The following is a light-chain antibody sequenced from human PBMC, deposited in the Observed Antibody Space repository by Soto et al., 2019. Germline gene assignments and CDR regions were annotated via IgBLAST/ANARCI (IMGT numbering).Light chain of an antibody. Sequence: EIGLTQSPATLSLSPGERATLSCRASQSVSSYLAWYQQKPGQAPRLLIYGASTRATGIPARFSGSGSGTEFTLTISSLQSEDFAVYYCQQYDNWPLTFGGGTKV. CDR3: QQYDNWPLT. V-gene: IGKV3-15*01. CDR2: GAS. J-gene: IGKJ4*01. CDR1: QSVSSY.